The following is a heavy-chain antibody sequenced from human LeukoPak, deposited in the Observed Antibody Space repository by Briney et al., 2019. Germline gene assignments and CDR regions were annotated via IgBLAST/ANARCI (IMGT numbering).Heavy chain of an antibody. CDR2: VNHSGST. J-gene: IGHJ6*03. V-gene: IGHV4-34*01. CDR3: ARPRSGSYYMGQYYYYYYMDV. D-gene: IGHD3-10*01. CDR1: GGSFSGYY. Sequence: PSETLSLTCAVYGGSFSGYYWSWIRQPPGKGLEWIGEVNHSGSTNYNPSLKSRVTISVDTSKNQFSLKLSSVTAADTAVYYCARPRSGSYYMGQYYYYYYMDVWGKGTTVTISS.